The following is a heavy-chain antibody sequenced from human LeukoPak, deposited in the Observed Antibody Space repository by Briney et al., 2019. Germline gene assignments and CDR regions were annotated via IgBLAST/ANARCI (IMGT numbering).Heavy chain of an antibody. CDR2: INHSGST. D-gene: IGHD3-22*01. CDR1: GGSFSGYY. Sequence: KPPETLSLTCAVYGGSFSGYYWSWIRQPPGKGLEWIGEINHSGSTNYNPSLKSRVTISVDTSKNQFSLKLSSVTAADTAVYYCARQYYYDSSGYHGAFDIWGQGTMVTVSS. CDR3: ARQYYYDSSGYHGAFDI. V-gene: IGHV4-34*01. J-gene: IGHJ3*02.